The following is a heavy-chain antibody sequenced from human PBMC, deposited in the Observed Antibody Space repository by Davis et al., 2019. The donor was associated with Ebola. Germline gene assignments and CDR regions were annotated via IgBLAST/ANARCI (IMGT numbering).Heavy chain of an antibody. Sequence: GGSLRLSCSVSGFMFSSYAMHWVRQAPGKGLQYVSGITNNGGSTYYADSVKGRFIISRDNSKNTLYLQMNGLRAEDTAVYYCARDPSGGSGWSMGYYGMDVWGKGTTVTVSS. CDR1: GFMFSSYA. V-gene: IGHV3-64*04. D-gene: IGHD6-19*01. CDR2: ITNNGGST. CDR3: ARDPSGGSGWSMGYYGMDV. J-gene: IGHJ6*04.